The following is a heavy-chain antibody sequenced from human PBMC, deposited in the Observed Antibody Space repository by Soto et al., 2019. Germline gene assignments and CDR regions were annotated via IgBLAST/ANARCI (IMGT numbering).Heavy chain of an antibody. CDR3: ARCVGAVPGSN. J-gene: IGHJ4*02. CDR1: GFTFSDYW. Sequence: EVQLVESGGGLVQPGGSLRLSCAASGFTFSDYWMSWVRQAPGKGPEWVANIRGDGSENYYVDSVKGRFTISRDNAKSTLFLQMISLRVEDTAVYYCARCVGAVPGSNWGQGTLVTVSP. V-gene: IGHV3-7*05. D-gene: IGHD6-19*01. CDR2: IRGDGSEN.